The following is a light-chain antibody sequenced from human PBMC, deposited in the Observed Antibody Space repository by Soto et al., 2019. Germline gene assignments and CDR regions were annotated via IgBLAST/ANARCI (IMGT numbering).Light chain of an antibody. V-gene: IGKV1-12*01. CDR2: SAY. CDR3: QQANSFPWT. Sequence: EIQMTQSPSTLSASVGDRSTTTGMASQSISNWLAWYQQKPGKAPKLLIYSAYSLQSGVTSRFSGSGSGTDFTLTISSLQPEDFATYYCQQANSFPWTFGQGTKVDIK. CDR1: QSISNW. J-gene: IGKJ1*01.